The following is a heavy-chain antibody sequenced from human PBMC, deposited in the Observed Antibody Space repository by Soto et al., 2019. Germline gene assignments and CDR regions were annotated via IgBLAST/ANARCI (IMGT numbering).Heavy chain of an antibody. V-gene: IGHV1-46*03. CDR3: GRGRFAGDG. Sequence: QVQLVQSGAEVKKPGASVKVSCKASGYTFTSYYIHWVRQAPGQGLEWMGIINPNGGSTNYAQKSQGTVTLTRDTSTGTVYMDRSSLRSEATAVYYGGRGRFAGDGWGKGTAVTVSS. CDR2: INPNGGST. J-gene: IGHJ6*04. CDR1: GYTFTSYY.